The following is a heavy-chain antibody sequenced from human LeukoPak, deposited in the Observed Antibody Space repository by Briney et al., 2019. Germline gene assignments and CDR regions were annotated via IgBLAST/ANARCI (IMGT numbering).Heavy chain of an antibody. J-gene: IGHJ4*02. CDR2: IWYDGSNK. V-gene: IGHV3-33*01. CDR1: GFTFSSYA. CDR3: ARAAYYYDSSGPYFDY. D-gene: IGHD3-22*01. Sequence: PGGSLRLSCAASGFTFSSYAMHWVRQAPGKGLEWVAVIWYDGSNKYYADSVKGRFTISGDNSKNTLYLQMNSLRAEDTAVYYCARAAYYYDSSGPYFDYWGQGTLVTVSS.